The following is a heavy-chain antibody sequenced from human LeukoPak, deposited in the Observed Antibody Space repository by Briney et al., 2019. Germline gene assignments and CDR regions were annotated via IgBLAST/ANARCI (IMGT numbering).Heavy chain of an antibody. Sequence: PGGSLRLSCGASGFTFSSYAMSWVRQAPGKGLEWVSAIGSGTYYADSVKGRFTISRDNSKNTLYLQMNSLRAEDTAVYYCARAAYSGYPNWGQGTLVTVSS. CDR1: GFTFSSYA. D-gene: IGHD3-22*01. CDR2: IGSGT. J-gene: IGHJ4*02. V-gene: IGHV3-23*01. CDR3: ARAAYSGYPN.